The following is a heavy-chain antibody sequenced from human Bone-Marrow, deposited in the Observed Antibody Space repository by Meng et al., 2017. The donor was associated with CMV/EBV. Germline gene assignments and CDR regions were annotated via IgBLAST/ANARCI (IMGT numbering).Heavy chain of an antibody. V-gene: IGHV3-73*01. CDR1: GFTFSGSA. CDR2: IRSKANSYAT. CDR3: TRLIESGYSYGPDDYYYGMDV. J-gene: IGHJ6*02. Sequence: GGSLRLSCAASGFTFSGSAMHWVRQASGKGLEWVGRIRSKANSYATAYAASVKGRFTISRDDSKNTAYLQMNRLKTEDTAVYYCTRLIESGYSYGPDDYYYGMDVWGQGTTVTVSS. D-gene: IGHD5-18*01.